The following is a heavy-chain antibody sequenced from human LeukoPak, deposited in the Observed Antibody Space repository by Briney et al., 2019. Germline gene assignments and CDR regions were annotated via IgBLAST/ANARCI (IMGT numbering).Heavy chain of an antibody. CDR1: GGSISSSNW. V-gene: IGHV4-4*02. J-gene: IGHJ6*02. D-gene: IGHD3-3*01. CDR2: IYHSGST. Sequence: SETLSLTCAVSGGSISSSNWWSWVRQPPGKGLEWIGEIYHSGSTNYNPSLKSRVTISVDKSKNQFSLKLSSVTAADTAVYYCARGNPYDFWSGYLYYYYGMDVWGQGTTVTVSS. CDR3: ARGNPYDFWSGYLYYYYGMDV.